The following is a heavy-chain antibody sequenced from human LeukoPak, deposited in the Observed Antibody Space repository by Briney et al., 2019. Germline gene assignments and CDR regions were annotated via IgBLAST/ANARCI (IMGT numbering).Heavy chain of an antibody. V-gene: IGHV3-74*01. Sequence: GGSLRLSCAASGFTFSSYWTHWVRQAPGKGLVWVSRINSDGSSTSYADSVKGRFTISRDNAKNTLYLQMNSLRAEDTAVYYCANLAVAGPFDYWGQGTLVTVSS. CDR3: ANLAVAGPFDY. J-gene: IGHJ4*02. D-gene: IGHD6-19*01. CDR2: INSDGSST. CDR1: GFTFSSYW.